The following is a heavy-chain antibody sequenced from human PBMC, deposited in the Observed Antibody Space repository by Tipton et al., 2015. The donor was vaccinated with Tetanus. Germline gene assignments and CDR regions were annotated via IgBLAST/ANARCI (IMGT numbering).Heavy chain of an antibody. J-gene: IGHJ6*02. Sequence: TLSLTCDVSGGPVSSSNWWSWVRQAPGKGLEWIGEIYYSGTTNYNPSLKSRVTISTDKSRNQVSLRLNSVTAADTAVYFCARTPDYHYGMDVWGQGTTVTVSS. CDR3: ARTPDYHYGMDV. V-gene: IGHV4-4*01. CDR2: IYYSGTT. CDR1: GGPVSSSNW. D-gene: IGHD4/OR15-4a*01.